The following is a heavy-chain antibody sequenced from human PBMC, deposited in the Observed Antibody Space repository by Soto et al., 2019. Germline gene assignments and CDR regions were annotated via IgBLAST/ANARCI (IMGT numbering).Heavy chain of an antibody. V-gene: IGHV4-34*01. CDR3: ARTSGITPTRVFDY. CDR2: INHSGST. Sequence: QVQLQQWGAGLLKPSETLSLTCAVYGGSFSGYYWSWIRQPPGKGLEWIGEINHSGSTNYNPSLKSRGTISGDTSKNQFSLKLSSVTAADTAVYYCARTSGITPTRVFDYWGQGTLVTVSS. CDR1: GGSFSGYY. D-gene: IGHD3-10*01. J-gene: IGHJ4*02.